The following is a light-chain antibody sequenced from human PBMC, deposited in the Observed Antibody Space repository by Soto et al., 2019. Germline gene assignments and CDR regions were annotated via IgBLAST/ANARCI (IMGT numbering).Light chain of an antibody. Sequence: DIQMTQSPSSLSASIGDRVTITCRANQHISNYVNWYQQRPGKAPRVLIFSASTLQSVVPSRFSGIGSGTDFTLTISSLEPEDFGTYFCQQSYSTPGALTFGGGTRVDSK. CDR2: SAS. CDR3: QQSYSTPGALT. V-gene: IGKV1-39*01. J-gene: IGKJ4*01. CDR1: QHISNY.